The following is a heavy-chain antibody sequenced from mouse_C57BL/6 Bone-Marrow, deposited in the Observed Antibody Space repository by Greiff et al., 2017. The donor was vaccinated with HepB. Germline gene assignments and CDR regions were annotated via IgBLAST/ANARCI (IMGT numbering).Heavy chain of an antibody. CDR2: IYPGDGDT. D-gene: IGHD2-2*01. V-gene: IGHV1-82*01. CDR1: RYAFSSSW. Sequence: QVQLQQSGPELVKPGASVKISCKASRYAFSSSWMNWVKQRPGKGLEWIGRIYPGDGDTNYNGKFKGKATLTADKSSSTAYMQLSSLTSEDSAVYFCARGMIYYGFFDYWGQGTTLTVSS. CDR3: ARGMIYYGFFDY. J-gene: IGHJ2*01.